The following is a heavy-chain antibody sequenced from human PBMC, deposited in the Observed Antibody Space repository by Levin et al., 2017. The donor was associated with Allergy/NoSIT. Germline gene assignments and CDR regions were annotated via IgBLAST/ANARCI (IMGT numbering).Heavy chain of an antibody. Sequence: GESLKISCAASGFTFSSYAMHWVRQAPGKGLEWVAVISYDGSNKYYADSVKGRFTISRDNSKNTLYLQMNSLRAEDTAVYYCARDLYEAYYMDVWGKGTTVTVSS. D-gene: IGHD2-2*02. V-gene: IGHV3-30-3*01. CDR2: ISYDGSNK. CDR3: ARDLYEAYYMDV. J-gene: IGHJ6*03. CDR1: GFTFSSYA.